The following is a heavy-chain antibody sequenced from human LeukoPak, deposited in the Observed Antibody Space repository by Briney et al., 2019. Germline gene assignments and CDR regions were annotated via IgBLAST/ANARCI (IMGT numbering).Heavy chain of an antibody. V-gene: IGHV1-69*06. D-gene: IGHD3-22*01. CDR1: GGTFSSYA. J-gene: IGHJ5*02. Sequence: GSSVKVSCKASGGTFSSYAISWVRQAPGQGLEWMGGIIPIFGTANYAQKFQGRVTITADKSTSTAYMELSSLRSEDTAVYYCATVSYYYDSSGYYWFDPWGRGTLVTVSS. CDR2: IIPIFGTA. CDR3: ATVSYYYDSSGYYWFDP.